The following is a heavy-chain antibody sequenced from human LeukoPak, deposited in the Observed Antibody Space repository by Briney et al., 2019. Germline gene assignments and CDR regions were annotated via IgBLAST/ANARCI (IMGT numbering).Heavy chain of an antibody. D-gene: IGHD3-10*01. CDR1: GFTFGDYA. CDR2: IRSKGYGGTT. V-gene: IGHV3-49*04. J-gene: IGHJ4*02. CDR3: TRAEVLLWFGELLPDY. Sequence: PGRSLRLSCTASGFTFGDYAMSWVRQAPGKGLEGVGFIRSKGYGGTTEYAASVKGRFTISRDDSKSIAYLQRNSLKTEDTAVYYCTRAEVLLWFGELLPDYWGQGTLVTVSS.